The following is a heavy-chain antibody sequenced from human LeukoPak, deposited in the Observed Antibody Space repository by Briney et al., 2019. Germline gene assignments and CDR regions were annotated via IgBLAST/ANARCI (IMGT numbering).Heavy chain of an antibody. J-gene: IGHJ4*02. D-gene: IGHD1-26*01. CDR3: ARDPDQGRGFDF. V-gene: IGHV3-48*01. Sequence: GGSLRLSCAASGFTFSSYSMNWVRQAPGKGLEWVSYISSSSTTIYYADSVKGRFTISRDNAKNSLYLQMNSLRVEDTAVYYCARDPDQGRGFDFWGQGTMVTASS. CDR2: ISSSSTTI. CDR1: GFTFSSYS.